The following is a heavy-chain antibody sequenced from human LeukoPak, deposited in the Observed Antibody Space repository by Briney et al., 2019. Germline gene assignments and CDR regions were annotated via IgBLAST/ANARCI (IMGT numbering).Heavy chain of an antibody. V-gene: IGHV3-15*01. CDR1: GFTFSNAW. Sequence: GGSLRLSCAASGFTFSNAWMSWVRQAPGKGLEWVGCIKCRTDGGTTDYAAPVKGRFTISRDDSKNTLYLQMNSLKTEDTAVYYCTTSSTMIVGMNGAFDIWGQGAMVTVSS. CDR3: TTSSTMIVGMNGAFDI. D-gene: IGHD3-22*01. J-gene: IGHJ3*02. CDR2: IKCRTDGGTT.